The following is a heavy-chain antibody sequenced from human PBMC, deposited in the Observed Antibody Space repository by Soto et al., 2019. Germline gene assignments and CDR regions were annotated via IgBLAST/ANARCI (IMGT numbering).Heavy chain of an antibody. CDR1: GGSISSYY. CDR2: IYYSGST. CDR3: AREYCSSTSCYASYYYMDV. V-gene: IGHV4-59*01. J-gene: IGHJ6*03. D-gene: IGHD2-2*01. Sequence: PSETLSLTCTVSGGSISSYYWSWIRQPPRKGLEWIGYIYYSGSTNYNPSLKSRVTISVDTSKNQFSLKLSSVTAADTAVYYCAREYCSSTSCYASYYYMDVWGKGTTVTVSS.